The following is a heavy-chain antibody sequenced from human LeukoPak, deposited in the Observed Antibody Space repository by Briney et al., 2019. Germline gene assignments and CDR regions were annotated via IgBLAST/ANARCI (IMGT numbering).Heavy chain of an antibody. CDR3: ARDRKYYDSSGYYYQSGKADY. J-gene: IGHJ4*02. D-gene: IGHD3-22*01. CDR1: GFTFSSYE. Sequence: GGSLRLSCAASGFTFSSYEMNWVRQAPGKGLEWVSYISSSGSTIYYVDSVKGRFTISRDNAKNSLYLQMNSLRAEDTAVYYCARDRKYYDSSGYYYQSGKADYWGQGTLVTVSS. CDR2: ISSSGSTI. V-gene: IGHV3-48*03.